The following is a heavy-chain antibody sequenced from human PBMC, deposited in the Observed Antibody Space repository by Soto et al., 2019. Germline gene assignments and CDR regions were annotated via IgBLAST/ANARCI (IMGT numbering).Heavy chain of an antibody. D-gene: IGHD4-17*01. V-gene: IGHV3-23*05. CDR3: AKTPRGGDYGDWYFDL. Sequence: EVQLLESGGALVQPGGSLRLSCAASEFTFSTSGMTWVRLVPGRGLDYVSAINPSGSRTYYADSVKGRFTISRDNSKNALYLQMNSLRAEDTAIYYCAKTPRGGDYGDWYFDLWGRGTLVTVSS. J-gene: IGHJ2*01. CDR1: EFTFSTSG. CDR2: INPSGSRT.